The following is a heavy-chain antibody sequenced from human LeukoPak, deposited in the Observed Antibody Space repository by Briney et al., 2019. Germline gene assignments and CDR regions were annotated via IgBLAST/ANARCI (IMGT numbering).Heavy chain of an antibody. D-gene: IGHD6-13*01. CDR3: ARRSSSYVYGRDV. Sequence: GASVKVSCKASGYTFTGYYMHWVRQAPGQGLEWMGRINPNSGGTNYAQKFQGRVTMTRDTSISTAYMELSRLRSDDTAVYYCARRSSSYVYGRDVGAQGTRVTVSS. CDR2: INPNSGGT. V-gene: IGHV1-2*06. CDR1: GYTFTGYY. J-gene: IGHJ6*02.